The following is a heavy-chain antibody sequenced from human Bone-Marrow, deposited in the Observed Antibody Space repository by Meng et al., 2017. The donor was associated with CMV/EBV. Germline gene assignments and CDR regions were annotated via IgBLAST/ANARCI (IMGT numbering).Heavy chain of an antibody. J-gene: IGHJ6*02. CDR1: GFTFDDYA. Sequence: SLKISCAASGFTFDDYAMHWVRQAPGKGLEWVSGISWNSGSIGYADSAKGRFTISRDNAKNSLYLQMNSLRAEDTALYYCAKDKSYYYYYGMDVWGQGTTVTVSS. CDR3: AKDKSYYYYYGMDV. CDR2: ISWNSGSI. V-gene: IGHV3-9*01.